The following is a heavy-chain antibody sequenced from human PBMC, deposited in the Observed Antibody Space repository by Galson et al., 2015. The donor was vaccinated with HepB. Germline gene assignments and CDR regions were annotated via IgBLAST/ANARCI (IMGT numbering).Heavy chain of an antibody. Sequence: SLRLSCAASGFNFSSYGMHWVRQAPGKGLEWVAFIRYDGSNKYYADSVKGRFTISRDNSKNTLYLQMNSLRAEYTAVYYCAKNIAVAERYFDYWGQGTLVTVSS. J-gene: IGHJ4*02. CDR3: AKNIAVAERYFDY. CDR1: GFNFSSYG. D-gene: IGHD6-19*01. V-gene: IGHV3-30*02. CDR2: IRYDGSNK.